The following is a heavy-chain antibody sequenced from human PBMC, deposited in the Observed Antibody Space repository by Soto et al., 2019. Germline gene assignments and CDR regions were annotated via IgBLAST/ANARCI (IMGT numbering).Heavy chain of an antibody. Sequence: SETLSLTCAVYGGSFSGSYWSWIRQPPGKGLEWVGEINHSGNTNYNPSLKSRVTISLDTSRNQFSLKLSSVTAADTAVYYCASGGWFGEYGHYFDYWGQGTLVTSPQ. J-gene: IGHJ4*02. D-gene: IGHD3-10*01. CDR1: GGSFSGSY. CDR2: INHSGNT. V-gene: IGHV4-34*01. CDR3: ASGGWFGEYGHYFDY.